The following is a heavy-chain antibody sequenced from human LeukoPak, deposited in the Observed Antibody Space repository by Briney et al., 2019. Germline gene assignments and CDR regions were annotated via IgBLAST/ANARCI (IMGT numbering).Heavy chain of an antibody. CDR3: ARDLGVVVVPAAMDY. CDR2: ISAYNGNT. V-gene: IGHV1-18*01. CDR1: GYTFTSYG. J-gene: IGHJ4*02. D-gene: IGHD2-2*01. Sequence: ASVKVSCKASGYTFTSYGISWVRQAPGQGLEWMGWISAYNGNTNYAQKLQGRVTMTTDTSTSTAYMELRSLRSDDTAVCYCARDLGVVVVPAAMDYWGQGTLVTVSS.